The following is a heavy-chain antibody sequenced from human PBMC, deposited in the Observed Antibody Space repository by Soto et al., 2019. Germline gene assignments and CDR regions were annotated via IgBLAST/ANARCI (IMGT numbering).Heavy chain of an antibody. CDR1: GYKFNNYW. CDR2: VCPDDSDT. V-gene: IGHV5-51*01. D-gene: IGHD3-16*01. J-gene: IGHJ4*02. CDR3: TKGATRPFDS. Sequence: GESLRISCTASGYKFNNYWSGWVRQMPGKGLEWMGLVCPDDSDTRYSPSFQGHITISADSSINTAYLQLLNLKSSDTAIYYCTKGATRPFDSWGRGTRVTVSS.